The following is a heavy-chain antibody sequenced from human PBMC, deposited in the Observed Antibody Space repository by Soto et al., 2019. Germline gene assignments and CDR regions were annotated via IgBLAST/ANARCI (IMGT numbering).Heavy chain of an antibody. CDR3: TTGSVEGV. D-gene: IGHD2-15*01. V-gene: IGHV3-15*07. Sequence: EVQLVESGGGLVKPGGSLRLSCAASDFSISNAWMNWVRQAPGKGLEWVGRIKTRSEGEATDDAAPLKDRFTISRDDSKNTLFLQMNSLKTEDTAVYYCTTGSVEGVWGQGATVIVSS. J-gene: IGHJ6*02. CDR1: DFSISNAW. CDR2: IKTRSEGEAT.